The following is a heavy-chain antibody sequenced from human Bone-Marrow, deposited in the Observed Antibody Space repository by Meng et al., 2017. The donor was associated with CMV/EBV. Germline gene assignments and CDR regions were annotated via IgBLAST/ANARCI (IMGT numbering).Heavy chain of an antibody. D-gene: IGHD6-13*01. CDR2: IKQDGSDE. V-gene: IGHV3-7*01. CDR3: ARPLRSSSWYEFTY. Sequence: GESLKISCAASGFTLSNYLMSWVRQAPGKGLEWVANIKQDGSDEYYVDSVKGRFTISRDNARNSLYLQMNSLRAEDTAVYYCARPLRSSSWYEFTYWGQGKLVTCYS. J-gene: IGHJ4*02. CDR1: GFTLSNYL.